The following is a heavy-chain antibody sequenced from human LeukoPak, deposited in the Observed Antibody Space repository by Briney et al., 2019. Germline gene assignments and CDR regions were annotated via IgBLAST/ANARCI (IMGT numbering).Heavy chain of an antibody. CDR3: ARLTYDYYGSGSYSWWIDT. D-gene: IGHD3-10*01. CDR1: GGSISSYY. V-gene: IGHV4-59*01. CDR2: IHHSGST. Sequence: SETLSLTCTVSGGSISSYYWTWLRQPPGKGLEYIGYIHHSGSTSYSPSLTGRVTISVDTSKTYLSLKLSSVTAADTAVYYCARLTYDYYGSGSYSWWIDTWGQGTLVIVSS. J-gene: IGHJ5*02.